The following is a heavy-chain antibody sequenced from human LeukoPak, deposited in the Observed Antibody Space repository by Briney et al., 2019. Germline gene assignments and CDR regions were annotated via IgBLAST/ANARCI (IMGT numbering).Heavy chain of an antibody. CDR2: IRDSCGST. CDR3: AKALGRYYDSSGYYAIDY. CDR1: GFTFSNYA. J-gene: IGHJ4*02. V-gene: IGHV3-23*01. Sequence: GGSLRLSCAASGFTFSNYAMNWVRQAPGKGLEWVSAIRDSCGSTYYTDSVKGRFTISRDNSKNTLYLQMRSLRAEDTAVYYCAKALGRYYDSSGYYAIDYWGQGTLVTVSS. D-gene: IGHD3-22*01.